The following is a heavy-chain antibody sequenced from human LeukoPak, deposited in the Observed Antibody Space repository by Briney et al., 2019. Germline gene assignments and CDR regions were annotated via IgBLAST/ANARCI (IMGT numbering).Heavy chain of an antibody. J-gene: IGHJ5*02. D-gene: IGHD3-16*02. CDR3: ARVVNLALGDL. Sequence: PSQTLSLTCTVSGGSISSGDYYWSWIRQPPGKGLEWIGYIYYSGSTYYNPSLKSRGTISVDTSKNQFSLKLSSVTAADTAVYYCARVVNLALGDLWGQGTLVTVSS. CDR2: IYYSGST. V-gene: IGHV4-30-4*01. CDR1: GGSISSGDYY.